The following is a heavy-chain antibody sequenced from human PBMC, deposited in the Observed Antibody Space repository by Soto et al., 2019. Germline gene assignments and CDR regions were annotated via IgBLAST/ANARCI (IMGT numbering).Heavy chain of an antibody. CDR2: IYPGDSDT. V-gene: IGHV5-51*01. CDR1: GYSFTSYW. CDR3: ARQVGYSSSSGYYYYGMAV. D-gene: IGHD6-6*01. J-gene: IGHJ6*02. Sequence: PGESLKISCKGSGYSFTSYWIGWVRQMPGKGLEWMGIIYPGDSDTRYSPSFQGQVTISADKSISTAYLQWSSLKASDTAMYYCARQVGYSSSSGYYYYGMAVWGQGTTVTVSS.